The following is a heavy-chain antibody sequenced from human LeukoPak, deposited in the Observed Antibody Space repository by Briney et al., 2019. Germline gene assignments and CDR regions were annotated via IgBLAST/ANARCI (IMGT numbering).Heavy chain of an antibody. V-gene: IGHV4-59*08. D-gene: IGHD2/OR15-2a*01. CDR2: VYYTGST. CDR1: GGSISSYY. J-gene: IGHJ3*02. CDR3: ARRRQYDADAFDI. Sequence: SETLSLTCTVSGGSISSYYWSWIRQPPGKRLEWIGYVYYTGSTKYNPSLRSRVTMSVDTSKNQFSLKLSYVTAADTAVYYCARRRQYDADAFDIWGQGTMVTVSS.